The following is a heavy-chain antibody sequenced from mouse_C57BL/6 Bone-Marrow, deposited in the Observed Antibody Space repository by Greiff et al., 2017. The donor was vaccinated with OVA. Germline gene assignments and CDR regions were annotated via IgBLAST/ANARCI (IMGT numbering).Heavy chain of an antibody. CDR3: TTGGSSPYAMDY. CDR1: GFNIKDYY. CDR2: IDPEDGDT. Sequence: EVKLQESGAELVRPGASVKLSCTASGFNIKDYYMHWVKQRPEQGLEWIGRIDPEDGDTEYAPKFQGKATMTADTSSNTAYLQLSSLTSEDTAVYYCTTGGSSPYAMDYWGQGTSVTVSS. V-gene: IGHV14-1*01. D-gene: IGHD1-1*01. J-gene: IGHJ4*01.